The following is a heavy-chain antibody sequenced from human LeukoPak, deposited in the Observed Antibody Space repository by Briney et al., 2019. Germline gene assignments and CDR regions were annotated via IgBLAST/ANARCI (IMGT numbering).Heavy chain of an antibody. CDR1: GGSISSSNW. CDR2: IYHSGST. J-gene: IGHJ6*03. D-gene: IGHD5-18*01. V-gene: IGHV4-4*02. Sequence: PSETLSLTCAVSGGSISSSNWWSWVRQPPGKGLEWIGEIYHSGSTNYNPSLKSRVTISVDKSKNQFSLKLSSVTAADTAVYYCARGGYSYGYGLYYYYYMDVWGKETTVTVSS. CDR3: ARGGYSYGYGLYYYYYMDV.